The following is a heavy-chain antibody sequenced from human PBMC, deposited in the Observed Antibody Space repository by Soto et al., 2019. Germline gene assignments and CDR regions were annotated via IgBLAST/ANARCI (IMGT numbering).Heavy chain of an antibody. CDR3: ARGRGTKSGGQVDY. V-gene: IGHV4-34*01. Sequence: QVQLQQWGAGLLKPSETLSLTCAVYGGSFSGYYWSWIRQPPGKGLEGIGEINHSGSTNYNPSLKSRVTISVDTSKNQFSLKLSSVTAADTAVYYCARGRGTKSGGQVDYWGQGTLVTVSS. CDR2: INHSGST. CDR1: GGSFSGYY. J-gene: IGHJ4*02. D-gene: IGHD3-16*01.